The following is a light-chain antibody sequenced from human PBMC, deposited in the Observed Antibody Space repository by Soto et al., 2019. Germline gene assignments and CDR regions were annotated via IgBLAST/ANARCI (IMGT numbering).Light chain of an antibody. V-gene: IGLV2-14*01. J-gene: IGLJ1*01. CDR1: SGDVGAYNY. CDR2: DVS. CDR3: SSFTNTYSYV. Sequence: QSVLTQPASVSGSPGQSITISCTGTSGDVGAYNYVSWYQQHPGKAPRLMIYDVSNRPSGASNRFSVSKSGNTASLTISGLQAEDEADYYCSSFTNTYSYVFGTGTKLTVL.